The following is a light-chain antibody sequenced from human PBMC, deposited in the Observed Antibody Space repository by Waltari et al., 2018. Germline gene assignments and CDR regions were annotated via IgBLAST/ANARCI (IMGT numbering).Light chain of an antibody. Sequence: EIVMTQSPATLSVSPGESATLSCRASQSVSSKLAWYQQKPGQAPRLLIYGASTRATVIPARFSGSGSGTDFTLTISSLQPDDFATYYCQQYNSYWTFGQGTKVEIK. CDR3: QQYNSYWT. CDR1: QSVSSK. J-gene: IGKJ1*01. CDR2: GAS. V-gene: IGKV3-15*01.